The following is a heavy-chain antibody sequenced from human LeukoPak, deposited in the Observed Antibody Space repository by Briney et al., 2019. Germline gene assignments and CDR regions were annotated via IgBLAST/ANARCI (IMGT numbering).Heavy chain of an antibody. V-gene: IGHV3-23*01. J-gene: IGHJ6*02. CDR3: ARDLWWELQPYGMDV. CDR2: ISGSGGST. Sequence: SGGSLRLSYAASGFTFSSYAMSWVRQAPGKGLEWDSAISGSGGSTYYADSVKGRFTISRDNAKNSLYLQMNSLRAEDTAVYYCARDLWWELQPYGMDVWGQGTTVTVSS. D-gene: IGHD1-26*01. CDR1: GFTFSSYA.